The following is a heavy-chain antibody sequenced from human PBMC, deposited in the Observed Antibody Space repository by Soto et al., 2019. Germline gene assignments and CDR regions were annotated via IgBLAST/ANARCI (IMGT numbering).Heavy chain of an antibody. D-gene: IGHD2-21*02. CDR3: ARDRGMVVVTAPSNYDYGMDV. V-gene: IGHV1-69*01. J-gene: IGHJ6*02. CDR2: IIPIFGTA. CDR1: GGTFSSYA. Sequence: QVQLVQSGAEVKKPGSSVKVSCKASGGTFSSYAISWVRQAPGQGLEWMGGIIPIFGTANYAQKFQGRVTITADESTSTAYMELSSLRSEDTVVYYCARDRGMVVVTAPSNYDYGMDVWGQGTTVTVSS.